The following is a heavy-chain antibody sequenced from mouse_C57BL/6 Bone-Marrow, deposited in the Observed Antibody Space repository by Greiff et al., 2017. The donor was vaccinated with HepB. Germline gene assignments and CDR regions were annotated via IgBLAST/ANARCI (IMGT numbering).Heavy chain of an antibody. CDR2: INPGSGGT. J-gene: IGHJ3*01. Sequence: LQESGAELVRPGTSVKVSCKASGYAFTNYLIEWVKQRPGQGLEWIGVINPGSGGTNYNEKFKGKATLTADKSSSTAYMQLSSLTSEDSAVYFCARGRQLRLRMFAYWGQGTLVTVSA. CDR1: GYAFTNYL. CDR3: ARGRQLRLRMFAY. V-gene: IGHV1-54*01. D-gene: IGHD3-2*02.